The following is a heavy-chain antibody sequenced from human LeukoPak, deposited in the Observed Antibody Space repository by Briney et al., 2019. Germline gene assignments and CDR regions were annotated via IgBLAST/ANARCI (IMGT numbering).Heavy chain of an antibody. Sequence: SETLSLTCAVYGGSFSGYYWSWIRQPPGKGLEWIGEINHSGSTNYNPSLKSRVTISVDTSKNQFSLKLSSVTAADTAVYYCARHSNFGRRSHYMDVWGKGTTVTISS. CDR2: INHSGST. J-gene: IGHJ6*03. CDR3: ARHSNFGRRSHYMDV. CDR1: GGSFSGYY. D-gene: IGHD3/OR15-3a*01. V-gene: IGHV4-34*01.